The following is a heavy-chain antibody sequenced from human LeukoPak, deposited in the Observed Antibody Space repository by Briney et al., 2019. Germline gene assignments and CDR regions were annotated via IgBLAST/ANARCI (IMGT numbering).Heavy chain of an antibody. Sequence: GGSLRLSCAASGFTFSSYWMHWVRQAPGKGLEWVSSITSSSDYIYYADSVKGRFTISRDNAENSLHLQMNSLRAEDTAVYYCAREFKSGYGMWAWGQGTLVTVSS. V-gene: IGHV3-21*01. J-gene: IGHJ5*02. D-gene: IGHD5-18*01. CDR2: ITSSSDYI. CDR3: AREFKSGYGMWA. CDR1: GFTFSSYW.